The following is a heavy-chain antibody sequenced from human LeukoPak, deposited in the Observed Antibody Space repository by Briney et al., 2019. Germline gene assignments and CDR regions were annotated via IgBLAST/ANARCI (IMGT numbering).Heavy chain of an antibody. CDR2: ISANSGGT. D-gene: IGHD1-14*01. J-gene: IGHJ4*02. Sequence: GASVKVSCKASGYTFTSYDNSYGISWVRQAPGQGLEWMGWISANSGGTNYTQKFQGRVTMTRDTSISTAYLELNRLTSDDTAVYYCARVLARYGNLGYWGQGILVTVSS. CDR1: GYTFTSYD. V-gene: IGHV1-2*02. CDR3: ARVLARYGNLGY.